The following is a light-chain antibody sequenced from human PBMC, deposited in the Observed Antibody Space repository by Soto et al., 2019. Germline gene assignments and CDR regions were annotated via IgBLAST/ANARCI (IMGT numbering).Light chain of an antibody. CDR3: QSYDSSLREV. J-gene: IGLJ1*01. CDR1: SSNIGAGYD. Sequence: QSVLTQPHSVSGAPGQRVTISCTGSSSNIGAGYDVHWYQQLPGTAPKLLIYGNSNRPSGVPDRFSGSKSGTSASLAITGLQAEDEADYYCQSYDSSLREVFGTGTKVTVL. V-gene: IGLV1-40*01. CDR2: GNS.